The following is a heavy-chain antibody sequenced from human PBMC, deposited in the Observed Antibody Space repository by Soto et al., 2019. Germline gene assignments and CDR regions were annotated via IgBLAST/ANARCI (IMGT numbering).Heavy chain of an antibody. D-gene: IGHD1-1*01. CDR3: ARGGKLPPQRLQTYYFDY. CDR1: GGSFSGYY. J-gene: IGHJ4*02. V-gene: IGHV4-34*01. CDR2: INHSGST. Sequence: PSETLSLTCAVYGGSFSGYYWSWIRQPPGKGLEWIGEINHSGSTNYNPSLKSRVTISVDTSKNQFSLKLSSVTAADTAVYYCARGGKLPPQRLQTYYFDYWGQGTLVTVSS.